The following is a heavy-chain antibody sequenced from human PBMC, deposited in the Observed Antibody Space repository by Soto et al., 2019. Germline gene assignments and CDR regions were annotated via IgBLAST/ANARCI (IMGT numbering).Heavy chain of an antibody. Sequence: QVQLQQWGAGLLKPSETLSLTCAVYGGSFSGYYWSWIRQPPGKGLEWIGEINHSGSTNYNPSLKSRVTISVDTSKNQFSLKLSSVTAADTAVYDCARESGLPENWFDPWGQGTLVTVSS. CDR3: ARESGLPENWFDP. CDR2: INHSGST. V-gene: IGHV4-34*01. J-gene: IGHJ5*02. CDR1: GGSFSGYY. D-gene: IGHD2-2*01.